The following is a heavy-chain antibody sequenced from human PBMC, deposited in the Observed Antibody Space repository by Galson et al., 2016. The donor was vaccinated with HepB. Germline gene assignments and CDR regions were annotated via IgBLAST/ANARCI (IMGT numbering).Heavy chain of an antibody. CDR3: AKVHSSSWYMVLFDY. Sequence: SLRLSCAASGFTFSNYAMSWVRQAPGKGLEWVSGISASGEGTFYADSVKGRFTISRANSKNTLYLQMNSLRAGDSAVYYCAKVHSSSWYMVLFDYWGQGTLVTVSS. D-gene: IGHD6-13*01. CDR2: ISASGEGT. V-gene: IGHV3-23*01. J-gene: IGHJ4*02. CDR1: GFTFSNYA.